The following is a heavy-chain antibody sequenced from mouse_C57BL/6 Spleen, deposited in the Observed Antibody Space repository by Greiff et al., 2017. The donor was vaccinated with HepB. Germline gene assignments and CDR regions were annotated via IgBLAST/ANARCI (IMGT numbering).Heavy chain of an antibody. D-gene: IGHD2-5*01. CDR2: INYDGSST. CDR1: GFTFSDYY. Sequence: EVHLVESEGGLVQPGSSMKLSCTASGFTFSDYYMAWVRQVPEKGLEWVANINYDGSSTYYLDSLKSRFIISRDNAKNILYLQMSSLKSEDTATYYCARDRYYSNYNYAMDYWGQGTSVTVSS. CDR3: ARDRYYSNYNYAMDY. V-gene: IGHV5-16*01. J-gene: IGHJ4*01.